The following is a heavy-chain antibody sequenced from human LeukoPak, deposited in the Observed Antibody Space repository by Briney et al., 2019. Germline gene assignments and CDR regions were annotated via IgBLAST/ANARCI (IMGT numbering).Heavy chain of an antibody. J-gene: IGHJ4*02. CDR2: IYYSGST. D-gene: IGHD5-24*01. V-gene: IGHV4-39*07. CDR1: GGSISSSSYY. CDR3: ARVYGYNCLY. Sequence: SETLSLTCTVSGGSISSSSYYWGWIRQPPGKGLEWIGSIYYSGSTYYNPSLKSRVTISVDTSKNQFSLKLSSVTAADSAVYYCARVYGYNCLYWGQGTLVTVSS.